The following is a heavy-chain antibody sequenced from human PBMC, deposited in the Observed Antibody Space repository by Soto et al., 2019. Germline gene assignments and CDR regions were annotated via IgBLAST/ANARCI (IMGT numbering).Heavy chain of an antibody. CDR2: ISAYNGNT. D-gene: IGHD2-2*01. CDR1: GYTFTSYG. V-gene: IGHV1-18*01. CDR3: ARDSSVVPADHYYYYYGMDV. Sequence: QVQLVQSGAEVKKPGASVKVSCKASGYTFTSYGISWVRQAPGQGLEWMGWISAYNGNTNYAQKLQGRVTMTTDTSTSTAYMGLRSLRSDDTAVYYCARDSSVVPADHYYYYYGMDVWGQGTTVTVSS. J-gene: IGHJ6*02.